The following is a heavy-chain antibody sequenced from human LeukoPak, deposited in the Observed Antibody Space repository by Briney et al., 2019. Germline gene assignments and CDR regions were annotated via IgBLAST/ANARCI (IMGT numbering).Heavy chain of an antibody. J-gene: IGHJ6*02. CDR3: AKVPTAIPPYYYYGMDV. Sequence: GGSLRLSCAASGFTFSSYGMHWVRQAPGKGLEWVAVISYDGSNKYYADSVKGRFTISRDNSKNTLYLQMNSLRAEDTAVYYCAKVPTAIPPYYYYGMDVWGQGTTVIVSS. D-gene: IGHD2-21*02. CDR2: ISYDGSNK. CDR1: GFTFSSYG. V-gene: IGHV3-30*18.